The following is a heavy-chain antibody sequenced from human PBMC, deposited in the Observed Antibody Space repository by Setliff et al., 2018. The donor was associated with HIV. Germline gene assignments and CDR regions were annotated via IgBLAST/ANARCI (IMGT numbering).Heavy chain of an antibody. CDR1: GDTFTAYF. V-gene: IGHV1-2*02. CDR2: INPNSGGT. J-gene: IGHJ5*02. D-gene: IGHD2-15*01. Sequence: ASVKVSCKASGDTFTAYFIHWVRQAPGQGLEWMGWINPNSGGTNYAQKFQGRVTMTRDTSISTVYMEVRRLTSDDTAVYYCARDASVVVGIVQVPRRDGWFDPWGQGTLVTVSS. CDR3: ARDASVVVGIVQVPRRDGWFDP.